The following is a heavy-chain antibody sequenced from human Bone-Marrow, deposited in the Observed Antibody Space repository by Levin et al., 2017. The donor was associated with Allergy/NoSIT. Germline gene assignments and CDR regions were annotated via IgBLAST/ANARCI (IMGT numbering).Heavy chain of an antibody. CDR2: IYYSGTS. V-gene: IGHV4-39*01. CDR1: GGSISSSYY. CDR3: ARHGPAYYNDWSDAFDI. Sequence: GSLRLSCTVSGGSISSSYYWGWIRQPPGRGLEWIAYIYYSGTSYYNPSLGSRVTISVDTSKNQLSLKMSSVTAADTAVYYCARHGPAYYNDWSDAFDIWGQGTMVTVSS. D-gene: IGHD3-9*01. J-gene: IGHJ3*02.